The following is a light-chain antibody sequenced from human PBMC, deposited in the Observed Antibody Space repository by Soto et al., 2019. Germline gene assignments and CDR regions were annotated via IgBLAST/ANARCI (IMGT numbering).Light chain of an antibody. CDR2: TDN. CDR3: AAWDDSLNGVV. CDR1: SSNIGRNT. Sequence: QSVLTQPPSGSGTPRQRVTISCSGSSSNIGRNTVNWYQQIPGTAPKLLMYTDNQRPSGVPARFSASKSGTSASLAISGLQSEDEADYYCAAWDDSLNGVVFGGGTKLTVL. J-gene: IGLJ2*01. V-gene: IGLV1-44*01.